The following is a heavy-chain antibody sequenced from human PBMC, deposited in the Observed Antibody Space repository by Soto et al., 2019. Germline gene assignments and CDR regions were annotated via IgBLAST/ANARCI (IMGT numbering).Heavy chain of an antibody. Sequence: SVKVSCKASGGTFSSYAISWVRQAPGQGLELMGGIIPIFGTANYAQKFQGSVTITAXXXXXXAXMXLNSLRSEDTAVYYCAGDTVTVVNYGMDVWG. CDR1: GGTFSSYA. J-gene: IGHJ6*02. CDR2: IIPIFGTA. CDR3: AGDTVTVVNYGMDV. D-gene: IGHD2-15*01. V-gene: IGHV1-69*13.